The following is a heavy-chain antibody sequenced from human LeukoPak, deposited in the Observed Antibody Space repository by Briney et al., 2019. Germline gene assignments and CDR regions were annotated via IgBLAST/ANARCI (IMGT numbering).Heavy chain of an antibody. CDR3: AKDKEGIAVAGPPIDY. CDR1: GFTFSSYA. CDR2: ISGSGGIT. D-gene: IGHD6-19*01. J-gene: IGHJ4*02. V-gene: IGHV3-23*01. Sequence: PGGSLRLSCAASGFTFSSYAMSWVRQAPGKGLEWVSGISGSGGITYYADSVKGRFTISRDNSKNTLYLQMNSLRAEDTAVYSCAKDKEGIAVAGPPIDYWGQGTLVTVSS.